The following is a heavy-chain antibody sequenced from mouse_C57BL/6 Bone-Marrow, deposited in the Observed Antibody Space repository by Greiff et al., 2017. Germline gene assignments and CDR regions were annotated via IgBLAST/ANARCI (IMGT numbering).Heavy chain of an antibody. CDR3: GRLTAVVDFDD. V-gene: IGHV1-9*01. CDR1: GYTFTGYW. Sequence: QVQLKQSGAELMKPGASVKLSCKATGYTFTGYWIEWVKQRPGHGLEWIGEILPGSGSTNYNEKFKGKATFTADTSSNTAYMQLRSLTTEDSAIVYCGRLTAVVDFDDWGQGTTVTVSS. D-gene: IGHD1-1*01. CDR2: ILPGSGST. J-gene: IGHJ2*01.